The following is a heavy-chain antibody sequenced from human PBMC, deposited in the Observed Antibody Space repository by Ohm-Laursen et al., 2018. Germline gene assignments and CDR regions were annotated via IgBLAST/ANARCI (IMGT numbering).Heavy chain of an antibody. Sequence: SVKVSCKTSGGTFSSYAISWVRQAPGQGLEWMGRIIPILGIANYAQKFQGRVTITADKSTSTAYMELSSLRSEDTAVYYCAREVAVAGSDYWGQGTLVTVSS. CDR1: GGTFSSYA. CDR3: AREVAVAGSDY. D-gene: IGHD6-19*01. J-gene: IGHJ4*02. CDR2: IIPILGIA. V-gene: IGHV1-69*04.